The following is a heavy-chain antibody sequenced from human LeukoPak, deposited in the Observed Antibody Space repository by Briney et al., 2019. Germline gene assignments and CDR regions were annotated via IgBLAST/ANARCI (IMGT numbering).Heavy chain of an antibody. CDR2: ISSGSSTI. CDR1: GFTFSSYS. J-gene: IGHJ4*02. D-gene: IGHD3-3*01. CDR3: ARNYDFWSGYRYFDY. V-gene: IGHV3-48*02. Sequence: GGSLRLSCAASGFTFSSYSMNWVRQAPGKGLEWVSYISSGSSTIYYADSVKGRFTISRDNAKNSLYLQMNSLRDEDTAVYYCARNYDFWSGYRYFDYWGQGTLVTVSS.